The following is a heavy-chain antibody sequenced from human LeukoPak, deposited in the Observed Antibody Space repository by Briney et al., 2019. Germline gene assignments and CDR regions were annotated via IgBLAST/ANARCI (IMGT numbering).Heavy chain of an antibody. V-gene: IGHV3-7*01. D-gene: IGHD3-22*01. CDR1: GFTFGDFA. CDR3: AREINYYDSSGYFWYMDV. Sequence: PGGSLRLSCTASGFTFGDFAMSWFRQAPGKGLEWVANIKQDGSEKYYVDSVKGRFTISRDNAKNSLYLQMNSLRAEDTAVYYCAREINYYDSSGYFWYMDVWGKGTTVTVSS. J-gene: IGHJ6*03. CDR2: IKQDGSEK.